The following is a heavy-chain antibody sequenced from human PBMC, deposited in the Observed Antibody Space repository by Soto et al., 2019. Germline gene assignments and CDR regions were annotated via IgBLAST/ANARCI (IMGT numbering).Heavy chain of an antibody. CDR2: ISYDGSHQ. D-gene: IGHD2-8*01. V-gene: IGHV3-30*18. J-gene: IGHJ5*02. Sequence: PGGSLRLSCAASGFTFSNYGMHWVRQTPGKGLEWVAVISYDGSHQFYTDSVEGRFTISRDNSKNTLYLQMNSLKTEDTAMYYCAKDPKCCTIGSHFLDNWFDPWGQGTLVTVSS. CDR3: AKDPKCCTIGSHFLDNWFDP. CDR1: GFTFSNYG.